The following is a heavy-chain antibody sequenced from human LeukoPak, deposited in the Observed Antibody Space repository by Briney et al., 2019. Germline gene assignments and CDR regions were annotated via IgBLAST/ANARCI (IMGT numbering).Heavy chain of an antibody. CDR1: GGSISSYY. J-gene: IGHJ6*02. V-gene: IGHV4-59*01. CDR2: IYYSGST. Sequence: SETLSLTCTVSGGSISSYYWSWIRQPPGKGLEWIGYIYYSGSTNYNPSLKSRVTISVDTSKDQFSLKLSSVTAADTAVYYCARGGYSLYCYYYGMDVWGQGTTVTVSS. D-gene: IGHD5-12*01. CDR3: ARGGYSLYCYYYGMDV.